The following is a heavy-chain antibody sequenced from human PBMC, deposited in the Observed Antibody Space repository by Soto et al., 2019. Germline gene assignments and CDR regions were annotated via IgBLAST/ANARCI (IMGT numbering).Heavy chain of an antibody. Sequence: SETLSLTCTVSTDSSSFTNSYWGWIRQPPGKGLQWIGSSSYNGGTFYNPSLKGRVVISFDTSKKQSSLQVTSVTAADTAVYFCARHRIEVVWRGFDFWGQGSPVTVSS. CDR1: TDSSSFTNSY. J-gene: IGHJ4*02. D-gene: IGHD3-10*01. CDR3: ARHRIEVVWRGFDF. V-gene: IGHV4-39*01. CDR2: SSYNGGT.